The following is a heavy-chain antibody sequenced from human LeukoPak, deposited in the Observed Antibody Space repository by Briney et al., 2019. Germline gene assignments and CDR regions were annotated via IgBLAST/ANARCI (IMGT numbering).Heavy chain of an antibody. CDR1: GFTFSSYW. J-gene: IGHJ4*02. CDR3: ARDYRVRLGELLTSNFDY. D-gene: IGHD3-16*01. Sequence: PGGSLRLSCAASGFTFSSYWMSWVRQAPGKGLEWVANIKKDGSENYYVDSVKGRFTISRDNAKKSLYLQMKSLRAEDTAVYYCARDYRVRLGELLTSNFDYWGQGTLVTVSS. V-gene: IGHV3-7*03. CDR2: IKKDGSEN.